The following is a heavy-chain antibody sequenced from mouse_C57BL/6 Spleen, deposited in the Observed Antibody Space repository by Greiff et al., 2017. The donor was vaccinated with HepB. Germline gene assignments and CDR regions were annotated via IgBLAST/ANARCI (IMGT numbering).Heavy chain of an antibody. D-gene: IGHD1-1*01. J-gene: IGHJ2*01. V-gene: IGHV1-64*01. CDR3: AREGITTVVAYYFDY. CDR2: IHPNSGST. Sequence: VKLQQPGAELVKPGASVKLSCKASGYTFTSYWMHWVKQRPGQGLEWIGMIHPNSGSTNYNEKFKSKATLTVDKSSSTAYMQLSSLTSEDSAVYYCAREGITTVVAYYFDYWGQGTTLTVSS. CDR1: GYTFTSYW.